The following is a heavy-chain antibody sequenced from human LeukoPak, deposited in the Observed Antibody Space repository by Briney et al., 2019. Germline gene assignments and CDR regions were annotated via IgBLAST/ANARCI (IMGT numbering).Heavy chain of an antibody. V-gene: IGHV3-23*01. CDR2: ISGSGGKT. D-gene: IGHD2-2*01. CDR3: AKAAILSTSYNYYYYMDV. Sequence: GGSLRLSCATSGFIFSNYAMTWVRQAPGKGLEWVSAISGSGGKTYYGDSVKGRFTVSRDNAKNTLYLQMNSLRPEDTAVYHCAKAAILSTSYNYYYYMDVWGKGTTVTVSS. CDR1: GFIFSNYA. J-gene: IGHJ6*03.